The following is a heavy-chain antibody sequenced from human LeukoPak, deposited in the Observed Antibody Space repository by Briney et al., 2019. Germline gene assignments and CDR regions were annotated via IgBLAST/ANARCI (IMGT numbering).Heavy chain of an antibody. CDR3: ARVLFRDQLLRVPCYNYMDV. CDR1: GGSISSSSYY. J-gene: IGHJ6*03. V-gene: IGHV4-39*01. D-gene: IGHD2-2*01. Sequence: SETLSLTCTVSGGSISSSSYYWGWIRQPPGKGLEWIGSIYYSGSTYYNPSLKSRVTISVDTSKNQFSLKLSSVTAADTAVYYCARVLFRDQLLRVPCYNYMDVWGKGTTVTISS. CDR2: IYYSGST.